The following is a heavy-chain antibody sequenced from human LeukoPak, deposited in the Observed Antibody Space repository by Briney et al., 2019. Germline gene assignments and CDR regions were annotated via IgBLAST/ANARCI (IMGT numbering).Heavy chain of an antibody. CDR3: AKGNIAAAGTVDY. J-gene: IGHJ4*02. V-gene: IGHV3-30*04. Sequence: GGSLRLSCAASGFTFSSYAMHWVRQAPGKGLEWVAVISYDGSNKYYADSVKGRFTISRDNSKNPLYLQMNSLRAEDTAVYYCAKGNIAAAGTVDYWGQGTLVTGSS. CDR2: ISYDGSNK. CDR1: GFTFSSYA. D-gene: IGHD6-13*01.